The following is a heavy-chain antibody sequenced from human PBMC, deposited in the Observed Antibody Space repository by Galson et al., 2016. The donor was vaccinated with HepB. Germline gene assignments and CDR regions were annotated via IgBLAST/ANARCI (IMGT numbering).Heavy chain of an antibody. CDR3: TTHPMDRGVIAGYFFDY. CDR1: GFTFNRAW. Sequence: SLRLSCAASGFTFNRAWMNWVRQAPGKGLEWVGRIQSEVRGGTIVYAAPVKGRFTISRDDSENMVYLQMNSLITEDTAVYYCTTHPMDRGVIAGYFFDYWGQGTLVTVSS. CDR2: IQSEVRGGTI. V-gene: IGHV3-15*01. J-gene: IGHJ4*02. D-gene: IGHD3-10*01.